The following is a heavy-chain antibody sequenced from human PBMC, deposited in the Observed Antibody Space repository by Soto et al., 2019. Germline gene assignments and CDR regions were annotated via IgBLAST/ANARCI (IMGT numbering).Heavy chain of an antibody. CDR1: GGSISSGGYY. Sequence: SETLSLTCTVSGGSISSGGYYWSWIRQHPGKGLEWIGYIYYSGSTYYNPSLKSRVTISVDTSKNQFSLKLSSVTAADTAVYYCARVLLWFGEFQLYYLAYWGQGTLVTVSS. CDR2: IYYSGST. J-gene: IGHJ4*02. CDR3: ARVLLWFGEFQLYYLAY. V-gene: IGHV4-31*03. D-gene: IGHD3-10*01.